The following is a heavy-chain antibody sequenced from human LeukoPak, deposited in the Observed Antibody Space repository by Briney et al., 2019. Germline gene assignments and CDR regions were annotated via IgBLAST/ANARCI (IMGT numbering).Heavy chain of an antibody. V-gene: IGHV5-51*01. CDR1: GYKFTNYW. CDR2: VYPGDSDA. D-gene: IGHD3-22*01. J-gene: IGHJ4*02. Sequence: GESLKISCKGSGYKFTNYWIGWVRQMPGKGLEWMGSVYPGDSDARYSPSFQGRVTVSADRSISTAYLQWSSLKASDTAMYYCARQFYYDRSGFFEGAYWGQGSLVTVSS. CDR3: ARQFYYDRSGFFEGAY.